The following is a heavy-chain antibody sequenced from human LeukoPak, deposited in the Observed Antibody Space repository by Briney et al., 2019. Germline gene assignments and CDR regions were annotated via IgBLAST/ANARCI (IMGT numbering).Heavy chain of an antibody. Sequence: SETLSLTCAVYGGSFSGYYWSWIRQPPGKGLEWIGEINHSGSTNYNPSLKSRVTISVDTSKNQFSLKLSSVTAADTAVYYCARVAVRFMEWTQDCYYMDVWGKGTTVTVSS. CDR1: GGSFSGYY. V-gene: IGHV4-34*01. CDR3: ARVAVRFMEWTQDCYYMDV. J-gene: IGHJ6*03. CDR2: INHSGST. D-gene: IGHD3-3*01.